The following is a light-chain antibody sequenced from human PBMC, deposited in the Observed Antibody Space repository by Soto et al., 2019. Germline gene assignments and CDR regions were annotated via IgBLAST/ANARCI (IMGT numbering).Light chain of an antibody. CDR3: QQSDSPPPT. CDR2: SAS. V-gene: IGKV3-20*01. J-gene: IGKJ4*01. CDR1: RSIVSSY. Sequence: IVLTQSPGTQTLSPGERATLSWRASRSIVSSYLAWYQQKPGQAPRLLIYSASNRATGIPDRFSGSGSGTDFTLTVSRLEPEDFAVYYCQQSDSPPPTFGRGTKVDIK.